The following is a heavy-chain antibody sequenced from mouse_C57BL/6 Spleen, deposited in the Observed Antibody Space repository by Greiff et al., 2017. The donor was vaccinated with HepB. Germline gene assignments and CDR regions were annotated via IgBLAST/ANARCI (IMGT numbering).Heavy chain of an antibody. CDR3: ARAGAMDY. V-gene: IGHV1-76*01. Sequence: QVQLQQSGAELVRPGASVKLSCKASGYTFTDYYINWVKQRPGQGLEWIAMIYPGSGNTYYNEKFKGKATLTAEKSSSTAYMQLSSLTSEDSAVYVCARAGAMDYWGQGTSVTVSS. J-gene: IGHJ4*01. CDR1: GYTFTDYY. CDR2: IYPGSGNT.